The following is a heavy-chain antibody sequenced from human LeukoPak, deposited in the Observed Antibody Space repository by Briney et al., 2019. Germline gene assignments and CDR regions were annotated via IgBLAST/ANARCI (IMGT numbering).Heavy chain of an antibody. D-gene: IGHD6-13*01. CDR3: ARTVSIAAAGYFDY. Sequence: ASVKVSCKASGYTFTSYGISWVRQAPGQGLEWMGWISAYNGNTNYAQKLQGRVTMTTDTSTSTAYMELRSLRSDDTAVYYCARTVSIAAAGYFDYWGQGTLVTVSS. V-gene: IGHV1-18*01. CDR1: GYTFTSYG. CDR2: ISAYNGNT. J-gene: IGHJ4*02.